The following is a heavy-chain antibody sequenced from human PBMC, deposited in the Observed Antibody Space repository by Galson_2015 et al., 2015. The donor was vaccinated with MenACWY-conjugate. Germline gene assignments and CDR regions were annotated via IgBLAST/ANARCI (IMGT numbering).Heavy chain of an antibody. J-gene: IGHJ6*02. D-gene: IGHD1-26*01. CDR1: GYNFITYW. CDR2: ISPIDSKT. V-gene: IGHV5-51*01. Sequence: QSGAEVKKPGESLKISCKASGYNFITYWIGWVRQVPGKGLEWVGLISPIDSKTRYSPAFEGRVTISADNSITTAYPQWNSLQASDTAMYYCARHPPGGRGMDVWGQGTTVTVSS. CDR3: ARHPPGGRGMDV.